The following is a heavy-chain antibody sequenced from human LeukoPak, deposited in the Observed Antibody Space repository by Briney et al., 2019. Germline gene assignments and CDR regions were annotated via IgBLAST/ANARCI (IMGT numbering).Heavy chain of an antibody. CDR1: GFTFSSYA. V-gene: IGHV3-23*01. CDR2: ISGSGGST. J-gene: IGHJ4*02. CDR3: AKVDYDILTGYYTAFDY. Sequence: AGGSLRLSCAASGFTFSSYAMSWVRQAPGKGLEWVSAISGSGGSTYYADSVKGRFTISRDNSKNTLYLQMNSLRAEDTAVYYCAKVDYDILTGYYTAFDYWGQGTLVTVSS. D-gene: IGHD3-9*01.